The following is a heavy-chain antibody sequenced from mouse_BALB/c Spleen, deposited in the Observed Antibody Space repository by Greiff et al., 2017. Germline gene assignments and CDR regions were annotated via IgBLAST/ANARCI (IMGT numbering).Heavy chain of an antibody. CDR1: GFNIKDTY. CDR3: ARGYYYGSSWDYFDY. V-gene: IGHV14-3*02. D-gene: IGHD1-1*01. Sequence: EVQLQESGAELVKPGASVKLSCTASGFNIKDTYMHWVKQRPEQGLEWIGRIDPANGNTKYDPKFQGKATITADTSSNTAYLQLSSLTSEDTAVYYCARGYYYGSSWDYFDYWGQGTTLTVSS. CDR2: IDPANGNT. J-gene: IGHJ2*01.